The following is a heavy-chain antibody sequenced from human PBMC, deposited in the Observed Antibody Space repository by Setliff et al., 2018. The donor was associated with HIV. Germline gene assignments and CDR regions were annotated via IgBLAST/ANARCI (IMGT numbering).Heavy chain of an antibody. Sequence: GGSLRLSCAASGFTFSSYAMSWVRQAPGKGLGWVSAIVASAGITYYAGSVKGRFTISRDNSKNTPYLQMNSLRAEDTAVYYCAKHPRYYDSGSRYFDYWGQGTLVTVSS. CDR1: GFTFSSYA. D-gene: IGHD3-10*01. J-gene: IGHJ4*02. V-gene: IGHV3-23*01. CDR2: IVASAGIT. CDR3: AKHPRYYDSGSRYFDY.